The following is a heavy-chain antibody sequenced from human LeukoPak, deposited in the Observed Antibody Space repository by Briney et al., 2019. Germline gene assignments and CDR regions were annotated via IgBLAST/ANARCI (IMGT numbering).Heavy chain of an antibody. J-gene: IGHJ4*02. V-gene: IGHV1-2*02. D-gene: IGHD3-16*01. CDR1: GYTFTDYY. CDR3: AREAYSMKDY. Sequence: EASVKVSCKASGYTFTDYYMHWVRQVPGQGLDWMGWINPNSGGTNYAQKFQGRVTMTRDTSISTAYMELSRLRSDDTAVYCAREAYSMKDYWGQGTLVTVSS. CDR2: INPNSGGT.